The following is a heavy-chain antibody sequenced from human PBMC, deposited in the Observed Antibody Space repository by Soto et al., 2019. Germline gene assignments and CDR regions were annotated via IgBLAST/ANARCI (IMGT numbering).Heavy chain of an antibody. CDR3: AKEYFGELFNFVWYFDY. CDR2: ISWNSGSI. D-gene: IGHD3-10*01. V-gene: IGHV3-9*01. CDR1: GFTFYDYA. J-gene: IGHJ4*02. Sequence: GGSLRLSCAASGFTFYDYAMHWVRQAPGKGLEWVSGISWNSGSIGYADSVKGRFTISRDNAKNSLYLQMNSLRAEDTALYYCAKEYFGELFNFVWYFDYWGQGTLVTVSS.